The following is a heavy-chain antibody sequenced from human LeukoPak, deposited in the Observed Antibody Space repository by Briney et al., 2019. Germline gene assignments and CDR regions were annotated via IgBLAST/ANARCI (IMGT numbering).Heavy chain of an antibody. CDR3: ASSSTQGDYFDY. D-gene: IGHD6-13*01. CDR2: VSQTGSGIT. Sequence: PSETLSLTCGVYDGSFSGYYWSWIRQPPGKGLEWIGEVSQTGSGITNYNPSLKSRVTISADTSKNQFALELTSVTAADTAVYYCASSSTQGDYFDYWGQGTLVTVSS. J-gene: IGHJ4*02. CDR1: DGSFSGYY. V-gene: IGHV4-34*01.